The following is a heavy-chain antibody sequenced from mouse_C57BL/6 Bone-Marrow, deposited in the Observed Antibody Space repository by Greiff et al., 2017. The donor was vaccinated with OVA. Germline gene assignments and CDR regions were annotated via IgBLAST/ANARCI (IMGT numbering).Heavy chain of an antibody. CDR1: GFNIKDYY. V-gene: IGHV14-1*01. D-gene: IGHD1-1*01. CDR3: TTGYYGSRDYFDY. J-gene: IGHJ2*01. Sequence: VQLKESGAELVRPGASVKLSCTASGFNIKDYYMHWVKQRPEQGLEWIGRIDPEDGDTEYAPKFQGKATMTADTSSNTAYLQLSSLTSEDTAVYYCTTGYYGSRDYFDYWGQGTTLTVSS. CDR2: IDPEDGDT.